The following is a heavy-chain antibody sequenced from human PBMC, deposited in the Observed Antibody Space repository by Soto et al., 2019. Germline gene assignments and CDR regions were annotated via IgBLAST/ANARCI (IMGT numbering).Heavy chain of an antibody. J-gene: IGHJ4*02. Sequence: QVQMVQSGAEVKKAGASVKISCKASGYTFTSYYVHWVRQAPGQGLEWMGFINPSGGSATYVQKIQGRVTMTRDTSTSTVYMELGSLTSEDTAIYYCARGSSVGLEYWGQGTVVTVSS. CDR2: INPSGGSA. D-gene: IGHD1-26*01. CDR1: GYTFTSYY. V-gene: IGHV1-46*01. CDR3: ARGSSVGLEY.